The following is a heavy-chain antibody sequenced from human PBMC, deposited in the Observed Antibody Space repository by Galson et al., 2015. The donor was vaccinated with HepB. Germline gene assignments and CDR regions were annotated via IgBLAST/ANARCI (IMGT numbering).Heavy chain of an antibody. CDR3: ARIKRRITIFGYAD. Sequence: SVKVSCKASGGTFSSYAISWVRQAPGQGLEWMGGIIPIFGTANYAQKFQGRVTITADESTSTAYMELSSLRSEDTAVYYCARIKRRITIFGYADWGQGTLVTVSS. CDR1: GGTFSSYA. CDR2: IIPIFGTA. V-gene: IGHV1-69*13. D-gene: IGHD3-3*01. J-gene: IGHJ4*02.